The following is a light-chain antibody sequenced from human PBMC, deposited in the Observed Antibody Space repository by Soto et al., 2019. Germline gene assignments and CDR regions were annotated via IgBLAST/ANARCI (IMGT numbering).Light chain of an antibody. J-gene: IGKJ2*01. CDR3: QHNFTSSYT. Sequence: DTQMTQSPSSLSASVGDRVTLTCRASQNSSDYLNRYFQKPGQAPKLLIYAASTLQSGVPSRFRGRGSCTDCSVTISSLQPEDFATYYCQHNFTSSYTFGHGPQVEIK. CDR2: AAS. V-gene: IGKV1-39*01. CDR1: QNSSDY.